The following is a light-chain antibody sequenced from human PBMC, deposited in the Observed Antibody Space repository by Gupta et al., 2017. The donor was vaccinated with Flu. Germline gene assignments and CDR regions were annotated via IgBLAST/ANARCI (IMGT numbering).Light chain of an antibody. Sequence: DIQMTQSPSTLSASVGDRVTITCRASQSISSWLAWYQQKPGKAPKLLIYKASSLESGVPSRFSGSGSGTEFTLTISSLLPDDFATYYCQQYNRYPYSFGQGTNLEIK. V-gene: IGKV1-5*03. CDR1: QSISSW. CDR2: KAS. CDR3: QQYNRYPYS. J-gene: IGKJ2*03.